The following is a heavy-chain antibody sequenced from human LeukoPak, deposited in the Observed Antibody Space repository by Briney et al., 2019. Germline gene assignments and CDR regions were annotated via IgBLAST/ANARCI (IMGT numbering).Heavy chain of an antibody. V-gene: IGHV4-38-2*01. Sequence: SETLSLTCSVSGYSFTSGHYWGWIRQPPGKGLEWIANIYHTGSAHYNPSLKSRVTISVDTSTNQFSLKLSSVTAADTAVYYCARYCASTTCILRGFDYWGQGTLVTVSS. J-gene: IGHJ4*02. CDR3: ARYCASTTCILRGFDY. CDR2: IYHTGSA. D-gene: IGHD2-2*01. CDR1: GYSFTSGHY.